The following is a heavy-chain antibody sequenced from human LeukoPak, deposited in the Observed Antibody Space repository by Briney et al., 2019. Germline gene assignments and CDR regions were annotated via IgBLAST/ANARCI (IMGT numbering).Heavy chain of an antibody. CDR2: ISSSSSTI. V-gene: IGHV3-48*01. D-gene: IGHD4-17*01. Sequence: PGGSLRLSCAASGFTFSSYSMNWVRQAPGKGLEWVSYISSSSSTIYYADSVKGRFTISRDNAKNSLYLQMNSLRAEDTAVYYCARGEATVTTSPWGQGTLVTVSS. CDR3: ARGEATVTTSP. CDR1: GFTFSSYS. J-gene: IGHJ5*02.